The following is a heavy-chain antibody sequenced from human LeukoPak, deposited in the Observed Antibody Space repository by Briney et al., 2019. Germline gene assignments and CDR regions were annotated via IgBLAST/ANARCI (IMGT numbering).Heavy chain of an antibody. CDR3: VSFYETY. Sequence: PGGSLRLSCAASGNYWMHWVRQAPGKGLVWVSHINGDGSWTTYADSVKSRFTISKDNAKNTVYLQMNNLRAEDTAAYYCVSFYETYWGRGTLVTVSS. CDR1: GNYW. V-gene: IGHV3-74*01. CDR2: INGDGSWT. J-gene: IGHJ4*02. D-gene: IGHD2-2*01.